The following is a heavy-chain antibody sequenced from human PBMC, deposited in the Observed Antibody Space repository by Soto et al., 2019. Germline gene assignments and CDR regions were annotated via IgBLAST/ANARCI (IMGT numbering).Heavy chain of an antibody. V-gene: IGHV3-72*01. CDR3: ARATLTLNYYYYYMDV. CDR1: GFTFSNAW. Sequence: EVQLVESGGGLVKPGGSLRLSCAASGFTFSNAWMNWVRQAPGKGLGWVGRTRNKANSYTTEYAASVKGRFTISRDDSKNSLYLQMNSLKTEDTAVYYCARATLTLNYYYYYMDVWGKGTTVTVSS. D-gene: IGHD3-16*01. CDR2: TRNKANSYTT. J-gene: IGHJ6*03.